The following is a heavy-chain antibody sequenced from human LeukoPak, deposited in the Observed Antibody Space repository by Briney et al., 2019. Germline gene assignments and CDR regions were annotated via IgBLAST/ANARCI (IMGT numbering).Heavy chain of an antibody. J-gene: IGHJ4*02. Sequence: GGSLRLSCAASGFTFRNYAMNWVRQAPGKGLEWVSSISANGGVTYYADSLGGRSTVSRDNSKNTLYLQVHSLRADDTAVYYCAKDPFDNWYGDYFDYWGQGTLVTVSS. D-gene: IGHD1-1*01. CDR2: ISANGGVT. CDR1: GFTFRNYA. CDR3: AKDPFDNWYGDYFDY. V-gene: IGHV3-23*01.